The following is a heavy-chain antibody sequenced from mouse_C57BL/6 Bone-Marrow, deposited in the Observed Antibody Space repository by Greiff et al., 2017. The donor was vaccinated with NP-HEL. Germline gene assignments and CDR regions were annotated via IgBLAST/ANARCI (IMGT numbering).Heavy chain of an antibody. CDR2: ISSGGDYI. Sequence: EVQGVESGEGLVKPGGSLKLSCAASGFTFSSYAMSWVRQTPEKRLEWVAYISSGGDYIYYADNVKGRFTISRDNARNPLYLQMSSLKSEDTAMYYWTRGQSFYDYDDDYCDYWGQGTTLTVSS. CDR1: GFTFSSYA. CDR3: TRGQSFYDYDDDYCDY. J-gene: IGHJ2*01. V-gene: IGHV5-9-1*02. D-gene: IGHD2-4*01.